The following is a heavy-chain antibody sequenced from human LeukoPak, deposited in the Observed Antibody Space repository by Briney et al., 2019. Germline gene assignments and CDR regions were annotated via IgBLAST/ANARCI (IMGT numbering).Heavy chain of an antibody. V-gene: IGHV3-43*02. CDR3: ARGRGGYSFGREFDY. Sequence: GGSLRLSCAASGFTFDDSAMHWVRQAPGKGLEWVSLISGDGVSTYYADSVKGRFTISRDNAKNSLYLQMDSLRAEDTAVYYCARGRGGYSFGREFDYWGQGALVTVSS. J-gene: IGHJ4*02. CDR1: GFTFDDSA. CDR2: ISGDGVST. D-gene: IGHD5-18*01.